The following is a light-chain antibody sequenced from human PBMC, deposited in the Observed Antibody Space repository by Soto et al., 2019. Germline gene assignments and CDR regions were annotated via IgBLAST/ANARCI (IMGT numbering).Light chain of an antibody. Sequence: EIVMTQSLATLSVSPGERATLSCRASQSVSSNLAWYQQKPGQAPRLLIYGASTRATGIPARFSGSGSGTEFTLTISSLQSEDFAVYYCQQYNNWWTFGQGTKVEI. CDR2: GAS. V-gene: IGKV3-15*01. J-gene: IGKJ1*01. CDR3: QQYNNWWT. CDR1: QSVSSN.